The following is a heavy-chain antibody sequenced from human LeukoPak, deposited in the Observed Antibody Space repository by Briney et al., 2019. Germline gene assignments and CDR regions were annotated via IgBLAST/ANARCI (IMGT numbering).Heavy chain of an antibody. V-gene: IGHV1-2*02. J-gene: IGHJ4*02. D-gene: IGHD3-10*01. Sequence: ASVKVSCKASGYTFTGYYMHWVRQAPGQGLEWMGWINPNSGGTNYAQKFQGRVTMTRDTSISTAYIELSRLRSDDTAVYYCASGPRITMVRGVPDYWGQGTLVTVSS. CDR1: GYTFTGYY. CDR3: ASGPRITMVRGVPDY. CDR2: INPNSGGT.